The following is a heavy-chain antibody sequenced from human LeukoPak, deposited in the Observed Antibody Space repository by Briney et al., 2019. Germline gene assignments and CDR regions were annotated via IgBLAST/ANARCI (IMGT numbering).Heavy chain of an antibody. D-gene: IGHD7-27*01. J-gene: IGHJ4*02. V-gene: IGHV3-11*04. CDR3: ARGGPTGALDD. CDR1: GFTFSDYY. Sequence: GGSLRLSCAASGFTFSDYYMSWIRQAPGKGLEWVSYISNSGSTIYYADSVKGRFTISRDDAKNSLFLQMNSLRAEDTALYYCARGGPTGALDDWGQGTLLTVSS. CDR2: ISNSGSTI.